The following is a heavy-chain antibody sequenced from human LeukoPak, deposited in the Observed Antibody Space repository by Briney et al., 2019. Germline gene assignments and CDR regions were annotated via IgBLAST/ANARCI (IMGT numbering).Heavy chain of an antibody. J-gene: IGHJ4*02. CDR2: ISGSGGST. CDR3: AKNDDSSGYPDYFDY. CDR1: GFIFSNYG. D-gene: IGHD3-22*01. V-gene: IGHV3-23*01. Sequence: HAGGSLRLSCAASGFIFSNYGMNWVRQAPGKGLEWVSAISGSGGSTYYADSVKGRFTISRDNSKNTLYLQMNSLRAEDTAVYYCAKNDDSSGYPDYFDYWGQGTLVTVSS.